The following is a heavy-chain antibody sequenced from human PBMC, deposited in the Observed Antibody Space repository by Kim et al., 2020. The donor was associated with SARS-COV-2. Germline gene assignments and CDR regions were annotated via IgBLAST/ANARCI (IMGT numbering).Heavy chain of an antibody. V-gene: IGHV1-69*13. CDR3: ASGGQLPIYYYYGMDV. CDR2: IIPIFGTA. J-gene: IGHJ6*02. CDR1: GGTFSSYA. Sequence: SVKVSCKASGGTFSSYAISWVRQAPGQGLEWMGGIIPIFGTANYAQKFQGRVTITADESTSTAYMELSSLRSEDTAVYYCASGGQLPIYYYYGMDVWGQGTTVTVSS. D-gene: IGHD2-2*01.